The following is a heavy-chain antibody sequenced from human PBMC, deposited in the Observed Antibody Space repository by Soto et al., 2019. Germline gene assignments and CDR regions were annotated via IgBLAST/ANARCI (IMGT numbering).Heavy chain of an antibody. CDR2: ITSRGETS. CDR3: AKESHDDSSGFRVSAFEM. J-gene: IGHJ3*02. Sequence: EAQLLESGGALVQPGGSLRLSCAASGFTFSAYAMTWVRQAPGKGLDWVSGITSRGETSFSADSVKGRFTISRDNSKNMVDLEMESLRPEDTALYYCAKESHDDSSGFRVSAFEMWGQGTMVTVSS. CDR1: GFTFSAYA. V-gene: IGHV3-23*01. D-gene: IGHD3-22*01.